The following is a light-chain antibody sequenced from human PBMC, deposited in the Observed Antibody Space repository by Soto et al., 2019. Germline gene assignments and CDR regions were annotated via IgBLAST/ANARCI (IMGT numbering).Light chain of an antibody. V-gene: IGLV2-11*01. CDR3: CSYAGSFYV. CDR2: DVS. CDR1: SIDVGGYNY. Sequence: QSVLTQPRSVSGSPGQSVTISCTGTSIDVGGYNYVSRYQQHPGKAPKLMIYDVSKRPSGVPDRFSGSKSGSTASLTISGLQAEDEADYYCCSYAGSFYVFGTGTKVTVL. J-gene: IGLJ1*01.